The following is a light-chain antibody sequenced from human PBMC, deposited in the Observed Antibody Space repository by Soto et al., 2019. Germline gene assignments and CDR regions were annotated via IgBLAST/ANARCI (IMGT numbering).Light chain of an antibody. CDR3: SSYTDSSTYV. Sequence: QSALTQPASVSGSPGQSITISCTGTSSDLAIYNYVSWYQQHPGKAPKLIIYQVTNRPSGVSNRFSGSKSGNTASLTISGLQAEDEADYYCSSYTDSSTYVFGTGTKLTVL. J-gene: IGLJ1*01. V-gene: IGLV2-14*01. CDR1: SSDLAIYNY. CDR2: QVT.